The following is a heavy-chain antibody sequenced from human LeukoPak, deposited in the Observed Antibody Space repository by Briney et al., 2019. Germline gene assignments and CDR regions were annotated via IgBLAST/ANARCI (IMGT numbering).Heavy chain of an antibody. CDR3: ARPTYGDYGMDV. J-gene: IGHJ6*02. Sequence: GGSLRLSCAASGFTFSSYAMHWVRQAPGKGLEWVAVISYDGSNKYYANSVKGRFTISRDNSKNTLYLQMSSLRAEDTAVYYCARPTYGDYGMDVWGQGTTVTVSS. CDR1: GFTFSSYA. CDR2: ISYDGSNK. V-gene: IGHV3-30-3*01. D-gene: IGHD4-17*01.